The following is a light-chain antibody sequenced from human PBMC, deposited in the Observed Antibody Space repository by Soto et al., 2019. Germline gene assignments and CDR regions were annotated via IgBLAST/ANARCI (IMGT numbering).Light chain of an antibody. J-gene: IGLJ3*02. CDR2: KND. Sequence: QSVVSQPPSASGTPGQRVTVSCSGRSSNIGRNFVYWYQQFPGTAPKLLIFKNDQRPSGVPDRFSGSKSGTSASLAISGPRSDDEADYYCATWDASLSGWVFGGGTKLTVL. CDR1: SSNIGRNF. V-gene: IGLV1-47*01. CDR3: ATWDASLSGWV.